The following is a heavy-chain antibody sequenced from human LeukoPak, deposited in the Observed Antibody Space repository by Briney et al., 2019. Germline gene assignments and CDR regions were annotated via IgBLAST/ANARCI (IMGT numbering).Heavy chain of an antibody. J-gene: IGHJ3*02. CDR1: GFTFSNNA. CDR3: AKDDWELYAFDI. CDR2: ISGRGGTT. D-gene: IGHD1-26*01. Sequence: GGSLRLSCIASGFTFSNNAMSWVRQAPGKGLEWVSGISGRGGTTYYADSVRGRFTISRDNSKNTLYLEMNSLRVEDTALYYCAKDDWELYAFDIWGLGTMVTVSS. V-gene: IGHV3-23*01.